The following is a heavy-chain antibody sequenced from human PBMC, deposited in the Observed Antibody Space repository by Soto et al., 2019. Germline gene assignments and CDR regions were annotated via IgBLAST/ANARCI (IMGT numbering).Heavy chain of an antibody. J-gene: IGHJ5*02. CDR2: IYYSGST. CDR1: GGSISSGDYY. Sequence: QVQLQESGPGLVKPSQTLSLTCTVSGGSISSGDYYWSWIRQPPGKGLEWIGYIYYSGSTYYNPSLKSRVTISVDTSKNQFSLKLSSVTAADTAVYYCARVILDGRRSFGELWFDPWGQGTLVTVSS. V-gene: IGHV4-30-4*01. D-gene: IGHD3-10*01. CDR3: ARVILDGRRSFGELWFDP.